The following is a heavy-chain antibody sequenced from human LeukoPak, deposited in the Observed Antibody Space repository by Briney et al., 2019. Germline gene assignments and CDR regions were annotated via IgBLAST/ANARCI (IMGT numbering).Heavy chain of an antibody. V-gene: IGHV3-30-3*01. Sequence: SCKASGYTFTGYYMHWVRQAPGKGLEWVAVISYDGSNKYYADSVKGRFTISRDNSKNTLYLQVNSLQAEDTAVYFCARANWAGIEAPATDYWGQGTLVTVSS. CDR1: GYTFTGYY. CDR2: ISYDGSNK. CDR3: ARANWAGIEAPATDY. D-gene: IGHD7-27*01. J-gene: IGHJ4*02.